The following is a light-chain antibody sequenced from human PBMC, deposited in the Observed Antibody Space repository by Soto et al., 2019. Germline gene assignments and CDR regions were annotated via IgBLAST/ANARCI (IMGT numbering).Light chain of an antibody. V-gene: IGKV3-20*01. CDR2: GVS. J-gene: IGKJ3*01. CDR3: QQYGSSQFT. Sequence: EIVLTQSPGTLSLSPGERATLSCRASQSVSSSYLAWYQQKPGQAPRILIYGVSSRATGIPDRFSGSGSGTDFTLTISRLEPEDFAVYYCQQYGSSQFTFGPGTKVDIK. CDR1: QSVSSSY.